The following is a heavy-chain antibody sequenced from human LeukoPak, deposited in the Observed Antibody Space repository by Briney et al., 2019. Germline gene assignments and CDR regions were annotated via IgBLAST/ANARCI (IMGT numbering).Heavy chain of an antibody. CDR1: GFTFSSHG. J-gene: IGHJ6*03. Sequence: GGSLRLSCAASGFTFSSHGMNWVRQAPGKGLEWVSGISGSGGNTYYADSVKGRFTISRDNSKNTLYLHMNSLRAEDTAVYYCARDATIYMDVWGKGTTVTVSS. CDR2: ISGSGGNT. D-gene: IGHD3-3*01. CDR3: ARDATIYMDV. V-gene: IGHV3-23*01.